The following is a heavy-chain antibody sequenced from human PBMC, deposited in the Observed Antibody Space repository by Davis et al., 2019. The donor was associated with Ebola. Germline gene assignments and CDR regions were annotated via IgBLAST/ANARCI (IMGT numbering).Heavy chain of an antibody. V-gene: IGHV3-23*01. J-gene: IGHJ2*01. CDR2: ISGSGGST. D-gene: IGHD7-27*01. CDR1: GFTFSSYA. Sequence: GESLKISCAASGFTFSSYAMSWVRQAPGKGLEWVSAISGSGGSTYYADSVKGRFTISRDNSKNTLYLQMNSLRAEDTAVYYCAKVPHGANWGSGWYFDLWGRGTLVTVSS. CDR3: AKVPHGANWGSGWYFDL.